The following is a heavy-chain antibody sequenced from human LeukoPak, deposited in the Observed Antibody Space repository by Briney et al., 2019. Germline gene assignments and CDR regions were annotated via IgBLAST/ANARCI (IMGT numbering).Heavy chain of an antibody. V-gene: IGHV5-51*01. D-gene: IGHD2-2*01. CDR1: GYSFTTYW. J-gene: IGHJ5*02. Sequence: GESLKISCKASGYSFTTYWIGWVRQMPGKGLEWMGIIYPWDSDTRYSPSFQGQVTISADKSISTAYLQWSSLKASDTAMYYCARHGGGYCRSTSCYLFDPWGQGTLVTVSS. CDR3: ARHGGGYCRSTSCYLFDP. CDR2: IYPWDSDT.